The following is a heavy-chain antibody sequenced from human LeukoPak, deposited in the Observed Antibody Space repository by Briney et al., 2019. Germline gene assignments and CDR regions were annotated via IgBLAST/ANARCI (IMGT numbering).Heavy chain of an antibody. Sequence: AGRSLRLSCAASGFTFDDYAMHWVRQAPGKGLEWVSGISWNSGSIGHADSVKGRFTISRDNAKNSLYLQMNSLRAEDMALYYCAKGLEEWLEYYFDYWGQGTLVTVSS. CDR1: GFTFDDYA. CDR2: ISWNSGSI. D-gene: IGHD6-19*01. J-gene: IGHJ4*02. V-gene: IGHV3-9*03. CDR3: AKGLEEWLEYYFDY.